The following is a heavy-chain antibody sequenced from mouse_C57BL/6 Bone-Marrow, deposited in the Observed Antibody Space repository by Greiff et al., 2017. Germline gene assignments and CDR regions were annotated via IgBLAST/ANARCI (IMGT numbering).Heavy chain of an antibody. D-gene: IGHD2-4*01. CDR1: GYAFTNYL. CDR2: INPGSGGT. CDR3: ARSRDYDYFDY. V-gene: IGHV1-54*01. J-gene: IGHJ2*01. Sequence: VQLQQSGAELVRPGTSVKVSCKASGYAFTNYLIEWVKQRPGQGLEWIGVINPGSGGTNYNEKFKGKATLTADKSSSTAYMQLSSLTSEDSAVYFSARSRDYDYFDYWGQGTTLTVSS.